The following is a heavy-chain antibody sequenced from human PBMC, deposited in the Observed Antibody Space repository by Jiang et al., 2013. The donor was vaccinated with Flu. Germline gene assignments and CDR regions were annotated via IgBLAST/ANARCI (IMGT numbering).Heavy chain of an antibody. CDR2: IYYSGST. V-gene: IGHV4-61*01. CDR1: VSSGSYY. J-gene: IGHJ4*02. CDR3: ARARRKYDILTGYYFDY. Sequence: VSSGSYYWSWIRQPPGKGLEWIGYIYYSGSTNYNPSLKSRVTISVDTSKNQFSLKLSSVTAADTAVYYCARARRKYDILTGYYFDYWGQGTLVTVSS. D-gene: IGHD3-9*01.